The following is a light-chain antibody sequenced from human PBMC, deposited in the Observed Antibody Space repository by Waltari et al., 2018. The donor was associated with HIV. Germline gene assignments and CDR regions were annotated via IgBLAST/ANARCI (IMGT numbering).Light chain of an antibody. CDR1: QSISSS. Sequence: DIQMTQSPSTLSAPVGDRVSITCRASQSISSSLAWYQQKPGKVPKLLIYKASTLESGVPWRFSGSGSWTQFTLTISSLQPDDFATYYCQQYGRSRTFGQGTKVDIK. V-gene: IGKV1-5*03. CDR2: KAS. J-gene: IGKJ1*01. CDR3: QQYGRSRT.